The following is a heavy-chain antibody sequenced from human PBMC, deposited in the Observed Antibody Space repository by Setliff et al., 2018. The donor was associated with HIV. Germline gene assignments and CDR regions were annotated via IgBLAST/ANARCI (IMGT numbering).Heavy chain of an antibody. V-gene: IGHV4-61*09. Sequence: ASETLSLTCTVPGGSISSGSYYWSWIRQPAGKGLEWIGHIYTSGSTNYIPSLKSRVTIPVDTSKNQFTLKLSSVTAADTAVYYCAREVVVGATGGMDVWGQGTTVTVSS. CDR3: AREVVVGATGGMDV. D-gene: IGHD1-26*01. CDR2: IYTSGST. CDR1: GGSISSGSYY. J-gene: IGHJ6*02.